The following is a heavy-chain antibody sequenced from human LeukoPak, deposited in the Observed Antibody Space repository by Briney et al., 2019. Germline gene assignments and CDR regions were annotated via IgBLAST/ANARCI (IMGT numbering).Heavy chain of an antibody. CDR1: GFTFSDYY. CDR3: ASSVSTIRPPEFYFDY. J-gene: IGHJ4*02. CDR2: IGSSGTTI. Sequence: GGSLRLSCAASGFTFSDYYMSWIRQAPGKGLEWVSYIGSSGTTIYYADSVKGRFTISRDNAKNSLYLQMNSLRAEDTAVYYCASSVSTIRPPEFYFDYWGQGTLVTVSS. V-gene: IGHV3-11*04. D-gene: IGHD4-17*01.